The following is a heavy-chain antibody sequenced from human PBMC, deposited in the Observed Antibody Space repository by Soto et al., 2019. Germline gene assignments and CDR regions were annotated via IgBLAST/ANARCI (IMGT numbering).Heavy chain of an antibody. V-gene: IGHV1-69*02. J-gene: IGHJ4*02. CDR1: GGTFSIYT. CDR3: ASPNTARVETKNFDY. Sequence: SVKVSCKASGGTFSIYTISWVRQAPGQGLEWMGRIIPILGIANYAQKFQGRVTITADKSTSTAYMELSSLRSEDTAVYYCASPNTARVETKNFDYGAKGTLVTVSS. CDR2: IIPILGIA. D-gene: IGHD5-18*01.